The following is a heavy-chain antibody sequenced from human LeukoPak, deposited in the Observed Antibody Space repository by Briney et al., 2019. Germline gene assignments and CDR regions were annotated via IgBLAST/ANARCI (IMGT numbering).Heavy chain of an antibody. Sequence: PGGSLRLSCAASGFTFSNYVMHWVRQAPGKGLEWVAVISYDGSNKYYADSVKGRFTISRDNSKNTLYLQMNSLRAEDTAVYYCAKDFSDCSSTSCYGGYWGQGTLVTVSS. V-gene: IGHV3-30*18. J-gene: IGHJ4*02. CDR3: AKDFSDCSSTSCYGGY. CDR2: ISYDGSNK. D-gene: IGHD2-2*01. CDR1: GFTFSNYV.